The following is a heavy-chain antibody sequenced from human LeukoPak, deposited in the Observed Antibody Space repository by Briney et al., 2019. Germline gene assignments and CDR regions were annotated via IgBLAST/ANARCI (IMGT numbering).Heavy chain of an antibody. CDR3: ARHLHSPYYDFWSGYSAFDP. V-gene: IGHV4-61*05. D-gene: IGHD3-3*01. CDR1: GGSISSSSYY. Sequence: SETLSLTCTVSGGSISSSSYYWSWIRQPPGKGLEWIGYIYYSGSTNYNPSLKSRVTISVDTSKNQSSLKLSSVTAADTAVYYCARHLHSPYYDFWSGYSAFDPWGQGTLVTVSS. CDR2: IYYSGST. J-gene: IGHJ5*02.